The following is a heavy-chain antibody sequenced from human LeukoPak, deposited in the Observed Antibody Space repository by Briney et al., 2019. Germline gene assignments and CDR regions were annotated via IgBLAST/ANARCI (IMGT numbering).Heavy chain of an antibody. V-gene: IGHV4-39*07. CDR1: GGSISSSSYY. D-gene: IGHD1-26*01. CDR3: AREPLSGSYKRGENDY. J-gene: IGHJ4*02. CDR2: IYYSGST. Sequence: PSETLSLTCTVSGGSISSSSYYWGWIRQPPGKGLEWIGSIYYSGSTYYNPSLKSRVTISVDTSKNQFSLKLSSVTAADTAVYYCAREPLSGSYKRGENDYWGQGTLVTVSS.